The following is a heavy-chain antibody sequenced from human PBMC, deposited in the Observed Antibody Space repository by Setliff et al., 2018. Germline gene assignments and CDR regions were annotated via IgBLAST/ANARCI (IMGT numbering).Heavy chain of an antibody. CDR3: ARTCSGSGCYAGLES. J-gene: IGHJ4*02. D-gene: IGHD2-15*01. CDR1: GYIFSTYG. V-gene: IGHV1-18*01. CDR2: ISANNGHT. Sequence: GASVKVSCKASGYIFSTYGITWVRQAPGQGLEWMGWISANNGHTKYVQKFQGRVTMTTDTSTATAYMELRGLRSDDTAVYYCARTCSGSGCYAGLESWGQGTPVTVSS.